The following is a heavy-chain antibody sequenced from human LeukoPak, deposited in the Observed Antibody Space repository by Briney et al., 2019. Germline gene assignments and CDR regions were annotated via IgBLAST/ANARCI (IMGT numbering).Heavy chain of an antibody. CDR3: ARDQDAFDI. J-gene: IGHJ3*02. V-gene: IGHV4-61*02. CDR2: IYTSGST. CDR1: GGSISSGSYY. Sequence: SETLSLTCTVSGGSISSGSYYWSWIRQPAGKGLEWIGRIYTSGSTNYNPSLKSRVTISVDTSKNQFSLKLGSVTAADTAVYYCARDQDAFDIWGQGTMVTVSS.